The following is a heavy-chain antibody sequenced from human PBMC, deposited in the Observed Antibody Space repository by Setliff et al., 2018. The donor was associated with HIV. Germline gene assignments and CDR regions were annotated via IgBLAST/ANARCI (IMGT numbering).Heavy chain of an antibody. V-gene: IGHV4-4*09. CDR2: IYTSGTT. Sequence: SETLSLTCSVSGVSISGHYWTWVRQPPGKGLEWIGYIYTSGTTEYNPSLKSRVTISVDTSKNQFSLKLSSVTAADTAVYYCARGLSFYDPGGFDYWGQGTLVTVSS. J-gene: IGHJ4*02. CDR3: ARGLSFYDPGGFDY. CDR1: GVSISGHY. D-gene: IGHD3-22*01.